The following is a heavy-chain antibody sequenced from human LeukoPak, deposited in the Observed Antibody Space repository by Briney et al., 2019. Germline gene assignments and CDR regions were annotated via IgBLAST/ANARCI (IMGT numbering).Heavy chain of an antibody. CDR1: VGFIRSYY. D-gene: IGHD3-10*01. CDR2: IYYSGST. CDR3: ARDYYGSGSYYTSWFDP. J-gene: IGHJ5*02. Sequence: PSETLSLTFTVWVGFIRSYYWSWIRQPPGKGLEWIGYIYYSGSTNYNPSLKSRVTISVDTSKNQFSLKLSSVTAADTAGYYFARDYYGSGSYYTSWFDPWGQGTLVTVSS. V-gene: IGHV4-59*01.